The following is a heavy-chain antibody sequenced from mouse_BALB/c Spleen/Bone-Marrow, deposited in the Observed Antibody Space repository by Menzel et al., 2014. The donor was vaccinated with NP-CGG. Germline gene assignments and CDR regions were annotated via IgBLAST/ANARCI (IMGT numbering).Heavy chain of an antibody. CDR3: VRHKNYYAMDY. J-gene: IGHJ4*01. CDR1: GLAFSRYD. V-gene: IGHV5-12-1*01. CDR2: ITNGGDNT. Sequence: DVQLQESGGGLVKPGGSLKLSCAASGLAFSRYDMSWVRQTPEKRLEWVAYITNGGDNTYYPDTVKGRFTISRDNAKNTLYLQMSSLKSEDTAMYYCVRHKNYYAMDYWGQGTSVTVSS.